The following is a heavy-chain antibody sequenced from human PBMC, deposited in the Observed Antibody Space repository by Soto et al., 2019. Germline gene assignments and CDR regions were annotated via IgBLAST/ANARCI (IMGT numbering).Heavy chain of an antibody. CDR2: VYYTGNT. Sequence: SETLSLTCTVSGDSVSSGSYYWTWVRQTPGKELEWIGYVYYTGNTNYNPSLKSRLIISVDMSKNQFSLKLNSVTAADTAVYYCASAYYDVITGQSIGYYGMDVWGQGTTVTVSS. V-gene: IGHV4-61*01. D-gene: IGHD3-3*01. CDR1: GDSVSSGSYY. J-gene: IGHJ6*02. CDR3: ASAYYDVITGQSIGYYGMDV.